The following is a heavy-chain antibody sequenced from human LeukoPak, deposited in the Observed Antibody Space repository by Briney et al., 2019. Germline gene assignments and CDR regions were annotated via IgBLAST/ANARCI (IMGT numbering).Heavy chain of an antibody. V-gene: IGHV3-48*01. CDR3: ARRLSRAGYDAFDI. J-gene: IGHJ3*02. CDR2: ISSSSSTI. D-gene: IGHD6-19*01. CDR1: GFTFSSYS. Sequence: GGSLRLSCAASGFTFSSYSMNWVRQAPGKGLEWVSYISSSSSTIYYADSVKGRFTISRDNAKNSLYLQMNSLRAEDTAVYYCARRLSRAGYDAFDIWGQGTMVTVSS.